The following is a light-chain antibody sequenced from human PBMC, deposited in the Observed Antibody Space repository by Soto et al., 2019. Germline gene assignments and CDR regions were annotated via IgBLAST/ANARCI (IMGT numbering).Light chain of an antibody. CDR2: GAS. CDR3: QQYNDNWPT. Sequence: EIVLTQSPGTLSLSPGGRSTLSCRASQSVNIDYLGWFQPKPGKSPRLLSYGASKRATGFPGRFSGSGSGTEFTLTISSLQSEDFAVYYCQQYNDNWPTFGQGTKV. J-gene: IGKJ1*01. V-gene: IGKV3-20*01. CDR1: QSVNIDY.